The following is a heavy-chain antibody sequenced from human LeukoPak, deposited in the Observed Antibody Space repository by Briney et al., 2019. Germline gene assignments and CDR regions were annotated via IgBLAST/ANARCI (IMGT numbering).Heavy chain of an antibody. CDR2: ITSSSNYL. CDR3: ARDRGSGWDFDY. D-gene: IGHD6-19*01. CDR1: GFTFSSYS. V-gene: IGHV3-21*01. J-gene: IGHJ4*02. Sequence: PGRSLTLSCGVSGFTFSSYSMNWVRQAPGKGLEWVSTITSSSNYLYYADSVKGRFTISRDNAKNSLYLQMNSLRAEDTAVYYCARDRGSGWDFDYWGQGTLVTVSS.